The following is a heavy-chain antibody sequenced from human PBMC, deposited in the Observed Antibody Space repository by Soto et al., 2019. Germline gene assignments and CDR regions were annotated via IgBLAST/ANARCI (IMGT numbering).Heavy chain of an antibody. J-gene: IGHJ6*02. Sequence: ASVKVSCKASGGTFRTAAISWVRQAPGQGLEWMGGIMPVFRTPDYAQKFQDRVSMTIDTSTGTAYMELRSLTSDDTAIYYCAKNGQPPYYYYGLDVWGQGTKVTVSS. V-gene: IGHV1-69*05. D-gene: IGHD2-8*01. CDR3: AKNGQPPYYYYGLDV. CDR1: GGTFRTAA. CDR2: IMPVFRTP.